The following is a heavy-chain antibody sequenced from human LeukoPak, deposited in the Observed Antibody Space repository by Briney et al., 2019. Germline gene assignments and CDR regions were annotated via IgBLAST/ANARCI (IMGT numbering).Heavy chain of an antibody. J-gene: IGHJ5*02. V-gene: IGHV3-30*03. Sequence: PGGSLRLSCAASGFTFSSYGMHWVRQAPGKGLEWVAVISYDGSNKYYADSVKGRFTISRDNAKNSLYLQMNSLRAEDTAVYYCARDVGLWFGEYAWGQGTLVTVSS. D-gene: IGHD3-10*01. CDR1: GFTFSSYG. CDR2: ISYDGSNK. CDR3: ARDVGLWFGEYA.